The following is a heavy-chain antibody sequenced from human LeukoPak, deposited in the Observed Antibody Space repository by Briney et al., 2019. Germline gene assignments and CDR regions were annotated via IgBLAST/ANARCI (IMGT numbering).Heavy chain of an antibody. V-gene: IGHV3-74*01. J-gene: IGHJ4*02. CDR3: AGARRAVAFDY. CDR1: GFTFSIYW. D-gene: IGHD6-19*01. CDR2: INSDGSST. Sequence: PGGSLRLSCAASGFTFSIYWMHWVRQAPGKGLVWVSRINSDGSSTSYADSVKGRFTISRDNAKNTLYLQMNSLRAEDTAVYYCAGARRAVAFDYWGQGTLVTVSS.